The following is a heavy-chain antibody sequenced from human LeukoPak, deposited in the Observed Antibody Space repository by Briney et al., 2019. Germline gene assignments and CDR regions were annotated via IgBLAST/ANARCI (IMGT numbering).Heavy chain of an antibody. CDR2: ISSSGSTI. Sequence: GGSLRLSCAASGFTFSSYEMNWVRQAPGKGLEWVSYISSSGSTIDYADSVKGRFTISRDNAKNSLYLQMNSLRAEDTAVYYCAGEGYGDYDGDYWGQGTLVTVSS. V-gene: IGHV3-48*03. CDR3: AGEGYGDYDGDY. J-gene: IGHJ4*02. CDR1: GFTFSSYE. D-gene: IGHD4-17*01.